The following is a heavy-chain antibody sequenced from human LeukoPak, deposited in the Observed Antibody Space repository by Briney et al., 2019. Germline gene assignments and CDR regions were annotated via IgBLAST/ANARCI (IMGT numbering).Heavy chain of an antibody. J-gene: IGHJ4*02. CDR3: AKEGSGELFFDY. CDR1: GFTFSSYD. Sequence: GGSLRLSCAASGFTFSSYDMSWVRQAPGKGLEWVSAISGYDSSTNYADSVKGRFTISRDNSKNTLYLHMNSLRAEDTAVYYCAKEGSGELFFDYWGQGTLVTVSS. D-gene: IGHD1-26*01. V-gene: IGHV3-23*01. CDR2: ISGYDSST.